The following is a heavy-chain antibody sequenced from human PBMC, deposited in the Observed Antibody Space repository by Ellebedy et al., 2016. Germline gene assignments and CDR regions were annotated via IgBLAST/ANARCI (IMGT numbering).Heavy chain of an antibody. V-gene: IGHV3-21*01. CDR2: IVFSGTAA. Sequence: GGSLRLXXAASGFTFNVAGMTWVRQAPGKGLEWVATIVFSGTAAYYSDSAKGRFIISRDNAKNSLYLQMNSLRAEDTAVYYCARDLVTMALRFYYFGMDVWGQGTTVTVSS. J-gene: IGHJ6*02. CDR3: ARDLVTMALRFYYFGMDV. CDR1: GFTFNVAG. D-gene: IGHD3-10*01.